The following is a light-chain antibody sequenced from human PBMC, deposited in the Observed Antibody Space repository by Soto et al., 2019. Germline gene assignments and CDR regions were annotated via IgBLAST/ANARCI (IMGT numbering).Light chain of an antibody. V-gene: IGKV1-9*01. CDR2: GAS. J-gene: IGKJ4*01. CDR1: QDITSD. CDR3: QQTRAYPST. Sequence: DIPWTQSPSSLSAYVGDSVTITCRASQDITSDLAWYPQKPGKAPNLLIYGASTLQSGAPSSFSASGSGTDFTLTISSLQAEDFASHYCQQTRAYPSTFGGGTKVDI.